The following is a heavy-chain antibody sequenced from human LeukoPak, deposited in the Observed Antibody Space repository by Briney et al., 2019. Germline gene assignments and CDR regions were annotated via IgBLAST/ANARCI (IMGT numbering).Heavy chain of an antibody. CDR2: MYTSGST. V-gene: IGHV4-4*07. CDR1: DGSISNYY. D-gene: IGHD3-10*01. J-gene: IGHJ4*02. CDR3: ARDHYGSGNYKSYFDY. Sequence: SETLSLTCTVFDGSISNYYWSWLRQPAGKGLEWIGSMYTSGSTKYNPSLKSRVTISVDKSKNQFSLKVTSVTAADTAVYFCARDHYGSGNYKSYFDYWGQGTQVTVSS.